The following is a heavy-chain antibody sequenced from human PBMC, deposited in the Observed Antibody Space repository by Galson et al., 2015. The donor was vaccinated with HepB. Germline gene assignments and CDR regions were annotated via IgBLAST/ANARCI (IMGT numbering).Heavy chain of an antibody. V-gene: IGHV3-21*01. Sequence: SLRLSCAASGFTFSSYSMNWVRQAPGKGLEWVSSISSSSSYIYYADSVKGRFTISRDNAKNSLYLQMNSLRAEDTAVYYCARAGGYSYGSIVDYWGQGTLVTVSS. CDR1: GFTFSSYS. CDR2: ISSSSSYI. CDR3: ARAGGYSYGSIVDY. D-gene: IGHD5-18*01. J-gene: IGHJ4*02.